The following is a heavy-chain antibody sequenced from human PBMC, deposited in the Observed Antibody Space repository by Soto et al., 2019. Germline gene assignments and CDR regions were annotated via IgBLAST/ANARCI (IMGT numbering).Heavy chain of an antibody. D-gene: IGHD3-9*01. J-gene: IGHJ4*02. CDR2: ISYDGSNK. CDR3: AMGGHFDYY. Sequence: AGGSLRLSCAASGLTFSSYGMHWVRQAPGKGLEWVAVISYDGSNKYYADSVKGRFTISRDNSKNTLYLQMNSLRAEDTAVYYCAMGGHFDYYWGQGTLVTVSS. V-gene: IGHV3-30*03. CDR1: GLTFSSYG.